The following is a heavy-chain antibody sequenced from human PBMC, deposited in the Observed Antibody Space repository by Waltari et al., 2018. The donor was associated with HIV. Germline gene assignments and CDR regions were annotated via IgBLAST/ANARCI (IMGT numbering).Heavy chain of an antibody. J-gene: IGHJ4*02. D-gene: IGHD3-10*01. CDR3: ARHSGTSTMVRAPFDY. V-gene: IGHV4-59*01. Sequence: QVQLQESGPGLVKPSETLSLTCTVSGGSISSYYWSWIRQPPGKGLEWIGYIYYSGSTNYNPSLKSRVTISVDTSKNQFSLKLSSVTAADTAVYYCARHSGTSTMVRAPFDYWGQGTLVTVSS. CDR1: GGSISSYY. CDR2: IYYSGST.